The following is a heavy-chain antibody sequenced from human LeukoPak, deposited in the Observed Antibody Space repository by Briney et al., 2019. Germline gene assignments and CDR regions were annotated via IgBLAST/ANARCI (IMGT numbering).Heavy chain of an antibody. V-gene: IGHV4-59*01. D-gene: IGHD3-16*01. CDR1: GGSINDDY. CDR3: ARSKMLLREGFDY. J-gene: IGHJ4*02. CDR2: IKYNGYT. Sequence: PSETLSLTCTVSGGSINDDYCSWIRQPPGKGLEWLGYIKYNGYTNYNPSLKSRVTMSIDASKKQFSLKLSSVTAADTAVYYCARSKMLLREGFDYWGQGTLVTVSS.